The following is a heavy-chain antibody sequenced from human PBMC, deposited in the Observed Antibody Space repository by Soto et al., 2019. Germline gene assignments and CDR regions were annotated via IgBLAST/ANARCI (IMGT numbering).Heavy chain of an antibody. D-gene: IGHD6-19*01. CDR1: GFTFSSYA. Sequence: EVQLLESGGGLVQPGGSLRLSCAASGFTFSSYAMSWVRQAPGKGLEWVSAISGSGGSTYYADSVKGRFTITRDNSKNTLYRQMNSLRAEDTAVYYCAKSRKWLDHWYFDYWGQGTLVTVSS. J-gene: IGHJ4*02. V-gene: IGHV3-23*01. CDR3: AKSRKWLDHWYFDY. CDR2: ISGSGGST.